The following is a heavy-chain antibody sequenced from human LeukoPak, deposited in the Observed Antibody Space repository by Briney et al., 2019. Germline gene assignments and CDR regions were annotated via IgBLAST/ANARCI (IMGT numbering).Heavy chain of an antibody. D-gene: IGHD4-11*01. V-gene: IGHV1-69-2*01. CDR1: GYTFTDYY. CDR3: ATDDYSGLLDY. J-gene: IGHJ4*02. CDR2: VDPEDGET. Sequence: GASVKVSCKVCGYTFTDYYMHWVQQAPGKGLEWMGLVDPEDGETIYAEKFQGRVTITADTSTDTAYMELSSLRSEDTAVYYCATDDYSGLLDYWGQGTLVTVSS.